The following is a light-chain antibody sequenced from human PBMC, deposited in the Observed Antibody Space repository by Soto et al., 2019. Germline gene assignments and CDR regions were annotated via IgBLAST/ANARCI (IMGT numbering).Light chain of an antibody. V-gene: IGLV1-40*01. Sequence: QSVLTQPPSVSGAPGQWVTISCAGSSSNIGAGYDVHWYQQLPGTAPKLLIYGNSNRPSGVPERFSGSKSGTSASLAISGLQAADEADYYCQSYASSLSALVFGGGTKLTVL. CDR1: SSNIGAGYD. CDR3: QSYASSLSALV. CDR2: GNS. J-gene: IGLJ2*01.